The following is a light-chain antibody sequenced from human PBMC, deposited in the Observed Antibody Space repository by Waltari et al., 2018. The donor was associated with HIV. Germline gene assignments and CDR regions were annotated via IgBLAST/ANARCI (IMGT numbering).Light chain of an antibody. CDR1: QGISTW. CDR3: QQTNSFPRT. J-gene: IGKJ2*01. V-gene: IGKV1-12*01. Sequence: DIQMTQSTSSVSASLGDTVTITCRASQGISTWLAWYQQKPGKAPQLLIDGASNLQSGVPSRCSGSGSGTDFTLTIRSLQPEDFATYFCQQTNSFPRTFGQGTKLEI. CDR2: GAS.